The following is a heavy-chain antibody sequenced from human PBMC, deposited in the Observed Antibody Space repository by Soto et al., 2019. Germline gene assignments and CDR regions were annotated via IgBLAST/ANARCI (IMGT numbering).Heavy chain of an antibody. CDR2: ISGSGGCP. D-gene: IGHD2-15*01. CDR3: AKDQTGGGSCYGY. CDR1: GFTFSSYG. Sequence: HPGGSLRLSCAASGFTFSSYGMNWVRQAPGKGLDWVSSISGSGGCPYYADPVEGRFTISRDNSKNKLFLQMNSLRAEDTAVYYCAKDQTGGGSCYGYWGQGTLVTVSS. J-gene: IGHJ4*02. V-gene: IGHV3-23*01.